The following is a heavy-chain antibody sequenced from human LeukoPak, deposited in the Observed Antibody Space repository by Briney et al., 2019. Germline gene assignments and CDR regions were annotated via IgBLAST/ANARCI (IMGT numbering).Heavy chain of an antibody. Sequence: GGSLRLSCAASGFTFSSYSMNWVRQALGKGLEWVSYISSNSSTIYYADSVKGRFTISRDNAKNSLYLQMNSLRAEDTAVYYCARDLLSIAVAGTGGYYWGQGTLVTVSS. CDR1: GFTFSSYS. CDR2: ISSNSSTI. D-gene: IGHD6-19*01. J-gene: IGHJ4*02. V-gene: IGHV3-48*04. CDR3: ARDLLSIAVAGTGGYY.